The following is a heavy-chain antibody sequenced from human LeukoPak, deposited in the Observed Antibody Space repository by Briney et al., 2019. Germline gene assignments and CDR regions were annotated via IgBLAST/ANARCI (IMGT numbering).Heavy chain of an antibody. J-gene: IGHJ3*02. V-gene: IGHV3-23*01. CDR2: ISGSGGST. CDR3: AKDQGRDSGGYEDDAFDI. Sequence: GGSLRLSCAASGFTFSSYAMSWVRQAPGKGLEWVSAISGSGGSTYYADSVKGRFTISRDNSKNTLHLQMNSLRAEDTAVYYCAKDQGRDSGGYEDDAFDIWGQGTMVTVSS. D-gene: IGHD3-22*01. CDR1: GFTFSSYA.